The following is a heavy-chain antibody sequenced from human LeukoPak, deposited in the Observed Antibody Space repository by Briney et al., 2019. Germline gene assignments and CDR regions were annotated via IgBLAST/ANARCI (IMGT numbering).Heavy chain of an antibody. CDR1: GFTFSSYA. J-gene: IGHJ5*02. CDR2: INGRGDNT. D-gene: IGHD2/OR15-2a*01. CDR3: AKDRVSPGFNLFDP. Sequence: QPGGSLRLSCAASGFTFSSYAMNWVRQAPGKGLEWVSAINGRGDNTYYADSVKGRFTISRDNSKSTLFLQMNSLRAEDMAIYYCAKDRVSPGFNLFDPWGQGTLVTVSS. V-gene: IGHV3-23*01.